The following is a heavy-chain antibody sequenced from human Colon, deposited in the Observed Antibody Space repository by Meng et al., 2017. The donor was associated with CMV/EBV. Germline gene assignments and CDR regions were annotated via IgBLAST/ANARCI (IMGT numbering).Heavy chain of an antibody. V-gene: IGHV3-20*04. CDR2: INWNGGST. D-gene: IGHD3-10*01. CDR1: GFTFDDYG. Sequence: GESLKISCAASGFTFDDYGMSWVRQAPGKGLEWVSGINWNGGSTGYADSVKGRFTISRDNAKNSLYLQMNSLRVEDTAKYYCVRDHRNGRIRAGMDVWGQGTTVTVSS. CDR3: VRDHRNGRIRAGMDV. J-gene: IGHJ6*02.